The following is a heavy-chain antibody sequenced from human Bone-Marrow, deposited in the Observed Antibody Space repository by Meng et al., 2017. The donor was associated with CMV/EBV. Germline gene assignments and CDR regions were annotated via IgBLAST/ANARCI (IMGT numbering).Heavy chain of an antibody. J-gene: IGHJ6*02. CDR1: GGSISSSSYY. D-gene: IGHD3-3*01. CDR2: IYYSGST. V-gene: IGHV4-39*07. CDR3: ARDKTTYYDFWSGYYKDYYGMDV. Sequence: SETLSLTCTVSGGSISSSSYYWGWIRQPPGKGLEWIGSIYYSGSTNYNPSLKSRVTISVDTSKNQFSLKLSSVTAADTAVYYCARDKTTYYDFWSGYYKDYYGMDVWGQGTTVTVSS.